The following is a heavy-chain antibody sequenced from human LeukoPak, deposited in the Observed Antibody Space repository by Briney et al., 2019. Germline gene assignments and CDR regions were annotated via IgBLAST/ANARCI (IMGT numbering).Heavy chain of an antibody. CDR1: GFTFSSNY. Sequence: GGSLRLSCAASGFTFSSNYMSWVGQAPGKGLEWVSVIYSGGSRYYSDCVKGRFTISRDNSRNTVYLQMNSLRPEDTAVYYCARDLDTSGYFSFFDPWGQGALVTVSS. CDR2: IYSGGSR. V-gene: IGHV3-66*01. D-gene: IGHD3-22*01. CDR3: ARDLDTSGYFSFFDP. J-gene: IGHJ5*02.